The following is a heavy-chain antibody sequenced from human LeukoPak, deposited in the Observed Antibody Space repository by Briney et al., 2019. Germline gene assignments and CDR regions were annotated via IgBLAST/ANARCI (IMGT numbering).Heavy chain of an antibody. CDR1: GFPFSSSA. Sequence: GGSLRLSCAASGFPFSSSAMSWVRQAAGKGLEWVSGLSGSGTSAYYAGSVKGRFTISRDNSKNMMYLQMNSLRAEDTAIYYCAKGNVIVVVDYIGGQGTLVTVSS. CDR2: LSGSGTSA. J-gene: IGHJ4*02. CDR3: AKGNVIVVVDYI. V-gene: IGHV3-23*01. D-gene: IGHD3-22*01.